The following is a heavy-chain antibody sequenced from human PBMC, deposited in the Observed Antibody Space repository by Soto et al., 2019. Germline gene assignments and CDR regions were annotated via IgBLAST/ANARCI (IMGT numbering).Heavy chain of an antibody. CDR3: TTAHPRCPDY. V-gene: IGHV3-15*01. J-gene: IGHJ4*02. D-gene: IGHD3-16*01. CDR2: IRSETDGGTI. Sequence: EVQLVESGGGLVKPGESLRLCCAASGFTFSNARMNWVRQAPGKGLEWVGHIRSETDGGTIVYPAPVKGRFIISRDDSRNTLYLQINNLKTEDTAVYYCTTAHPRCPDYWGQGTLVTVSS. CDR1: GFTFSNAR.